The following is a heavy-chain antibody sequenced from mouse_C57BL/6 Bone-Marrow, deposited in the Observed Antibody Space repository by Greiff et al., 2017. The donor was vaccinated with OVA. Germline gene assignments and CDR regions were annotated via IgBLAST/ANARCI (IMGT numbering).Heavy chain of an antibody. J-gene: IGHJ4*01. V-gene: IGHV7-1*01. CDR3: ARDARYDYYAMDY. D-gene: IGHD1-1*02. CDR1: GFTFSDFY. CDR2: SRNKANDYTT. Sequence: EVKVVESGGGLVQSGRSLRLSCATSGFTFSDFYMEWVRQAPGKGLEWIAASRNKANDYTTEYSASVKGRFIVSRDTSQSILYLQMNALRAEDTAIYYCARDARYDYYAMDYWGQGTSVTVSS.